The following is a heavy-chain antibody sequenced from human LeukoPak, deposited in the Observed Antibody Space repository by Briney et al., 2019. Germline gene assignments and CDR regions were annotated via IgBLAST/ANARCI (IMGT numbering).Heavy chain of an antibody. J-gene: IGHJ4*02. D-gene: IGHD6-13*01. CDR2: TSSDLNVK. CDR1: GFTFRNYV. Sequence: GGSLRLSYAASGFTFRNYVIHWVRQAPGKGLEWVAVTSSDLNVKLYADSVKGRFTISRDNSRSTLYLQMNSLRAEDTAVCYCARDTAGNDYWGQGTLVTVSS. CDR3: ARDTAGNDY. V-gene: IGHV3-30-3*01.